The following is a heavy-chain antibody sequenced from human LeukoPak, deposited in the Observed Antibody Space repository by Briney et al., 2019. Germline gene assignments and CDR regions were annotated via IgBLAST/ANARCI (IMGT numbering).Heavy chain of an antibody. CDR3: ALWSRGYYYYYMDV. D-gene: IGHD3-3*01. J-gene: IGHJ6*03. CDR1: GYTFTSYG. V-gene: IGHV1-18*01. Sequence: ASVKVSCKASGYTFTSYGISWVRQAPGQGLEWMGWISGYNGKTNYAQKLQGRVTMTTDTSTSTAYLQWSSLKASDTAMYYCALWSRGYYYYYMDVWGKGTTVTVSS. CDR2: ISGYNGKT.